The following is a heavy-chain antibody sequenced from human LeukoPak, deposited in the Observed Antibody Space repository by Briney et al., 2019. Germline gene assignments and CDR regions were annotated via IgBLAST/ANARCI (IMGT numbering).Heavy chain of an antibody. CDR2: ISADNANR. CDR3: ARAYYDILTGYYNPVTLFNY. D-gene: IGHD3-9*01. J-gene: IGHJ4*02. Sequence: GASVKVSCKASGYTFTSYGISWVRQAPGQGLEWMGWISADNANRKYAQKFQDRVSMTTDISTSTAYMDLRSLRSDDTAVYYCARAYYDILTGYYNPVTLFNYWGQGTLVTVSS. V-gene: IGHV1-18*01. CDR1: GYTFTSYG.